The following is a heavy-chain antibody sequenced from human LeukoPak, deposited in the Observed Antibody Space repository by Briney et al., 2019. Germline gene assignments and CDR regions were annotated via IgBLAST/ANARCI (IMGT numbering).Heavy chain of an antibody. J-gene: IGHJ4*02. D-gene: IGHD6-19*01. CDR1: GYTFTDYG. V-gene: IGHV1-18*01. Sequence: ASVTVSFKSSGYTFTDYGISWVRQAPGQGLEWMGWISAYNGITKYAQNFQGRVTMTTDTSTTTAYMELRGLRSDDTAVYYCARHIAVSGPDRYYLDYWRQGALVTVSS. CDR3: ARHIAVSGPDRYYLDY. CDR2: ISAYNGIT.